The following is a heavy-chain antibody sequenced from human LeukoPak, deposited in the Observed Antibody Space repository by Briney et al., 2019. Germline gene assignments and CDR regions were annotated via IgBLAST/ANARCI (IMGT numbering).Heavy chain of an antibody. CDR1: GFTFSSYS. J-gene: IGHJ4*02. CDR2: ISSSSSYI. D-gene: IGHD3-22*01. V-gene: IGHV3-21*01. CDR3: ARARDRITMIVVGY. Sequence: GGSLRLSCAASGFTFSSYSMNWVRQAPGKGLEWVSSISSSSSYIYYADSVKGLFTISRDNAKNSLYLQMNSLRAEDTAVYYCARARDRITMIVVGYWGQGTLVTVSS.